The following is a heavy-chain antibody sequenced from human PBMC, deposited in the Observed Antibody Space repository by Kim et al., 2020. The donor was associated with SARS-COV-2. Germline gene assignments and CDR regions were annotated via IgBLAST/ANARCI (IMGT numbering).Heavy chain of an antibody. D-gene: IGHD3-16*02. CDR2: ISGNGRGT. Sequence: GGSLRLSCVASGFNIDDYAMHWVRQAPGKGLEWVSPISGNGRGTSYAASVKGRFTISRDNSKNSLYLQMNSLTTEDTAFYYCAKKGYTWYFDLWGRGTLVTVSS. V-gene: IGHV3-43*02. CDR1: GFNIDDYA. J-gene: IGHJ2*01. CDR3: AKKGYTWYFDL.